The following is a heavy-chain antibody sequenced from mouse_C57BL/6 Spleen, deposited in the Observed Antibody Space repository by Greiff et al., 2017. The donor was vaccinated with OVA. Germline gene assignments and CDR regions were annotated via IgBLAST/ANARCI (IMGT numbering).Heavy chain of an antibody. Sequence: EVQGVESGPELVKPGASVKMSCKASGYTFTDYNMHWVKQSHGKSLEWIGYINPNNGGTSYNQKFKGKATLTVNKSSSTAYMELHSLTSEESAVYYGAREGIYYGNSDYWGQGTTLTVSS. V-gene: IGHV1-22*01. D-gene: IGHD2-1*01. CDR1: GYTFTDYN. CDR2: INPNNGGT. CDR3: AREGIYYGNSDY. J-gene: IGHJ2*01.